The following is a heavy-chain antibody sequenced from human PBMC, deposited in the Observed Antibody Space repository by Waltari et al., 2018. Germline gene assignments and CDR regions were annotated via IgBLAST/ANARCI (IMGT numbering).Heavy chain of an antibody. D-gene: IGHD2-8*01. CDR2: TNKDGSGT. J-gene: IGHJ4*02. V-gene: IGHV3-74*01. CDR1: GFTFSNYW. CDR3: VREKDLNGGCVFDY. Sequence: EVQLVESGGGLVQPGGSLRRYWAASGFTFSNYWMDWVRQVPGQGLGWVARTNKDGSGTSYADSVEGRLTISRDNAKNTLHLQMTGLTAEDTAVYYCVREKDLNGGCVFDYWGRGTLVTVSS.